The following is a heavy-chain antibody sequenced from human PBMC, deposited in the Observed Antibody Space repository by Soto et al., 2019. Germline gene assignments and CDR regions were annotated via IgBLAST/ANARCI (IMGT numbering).Heavy chain of an antibody. CDR1: GFTFSSHA. CDR2: ISGSGSST. D-gene: IGHD6-6*01. V-gene: IGHV3-23*01. CDR3: AKDSSVGQLGLNFFDY. Sequence: EVQLLQSGGGLVQPGGSVRLSCAASGFTFSSHAMTWVRQAPGKGLEWVSVISGSGSSTYYADSVKGRFTISRDNSENSLYVQMNRLRAVDTDVYYGAKDSSVGQLGLNFFDYWGQGTLVTVSS. J-gene: IGHJ4*02.